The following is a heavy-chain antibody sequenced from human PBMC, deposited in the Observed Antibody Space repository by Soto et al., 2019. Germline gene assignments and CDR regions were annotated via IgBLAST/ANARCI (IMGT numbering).Heavy chain of an antibody. D-gene: IGHD3-9*01. CDR3: AKDRALHYDILTGYSSLDY. V-gene: IGHV3-33*06. CDR1: GFTFSDYG. J-gene: IGHJ4*02. CDR2: IWYDGGNK. Sequence: QVQLVESGGGVVQPGGSLRLSCATSGFTFSDYGLHWVRQVPGKGLEWVAVIWYDGGNKYYADSVEGRFTISRENSKNTVYLQTNSVRAEDTAVYFCAKDRALHYDILTGYSSLDYWGQGTLVTVSS.